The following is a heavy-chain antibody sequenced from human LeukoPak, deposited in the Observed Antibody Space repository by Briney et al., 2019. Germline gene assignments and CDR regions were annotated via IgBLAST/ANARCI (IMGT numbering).Heavy chain of an antibody. CDR2: IYYSGST. CDR1: GGSISSSSYY. J-gene: IGHJ4*02. V-gene: IGHV4-39*01. Sequence: SETLSLTCTVSGGSISSSSYYWVWLRQPPGKGLEWIGSIYYSGSTYYNPSLKSRVTISVDTSKNQFSLKLSSVTAADTAVYYCAREGAVAGHDYWGQGTLVTVSS. CDR3: AREGAVAGHDY. D-gene: IGHD6-19*01.